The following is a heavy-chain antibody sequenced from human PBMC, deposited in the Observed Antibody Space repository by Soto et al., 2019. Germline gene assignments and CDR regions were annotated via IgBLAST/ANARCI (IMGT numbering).Heavy chain of an antibody. CDR2: IYYSGST. J-gene: IGHJ4*02. D-gene: IGHD6-19*01. V-gene: IGHV4-39*01. CDR1: GGSISSSSYY. Sequence: QLQLQESGPGLVKPSETLSLTCTVSGGSISSSSYYWGWIRQPPGKGLEWIGSIYYSGSTYYTPSLKSRVTISVDTSKNQFSLKLSSVTAADTAVYYCARLVSSGWFEGYYFDYWGQGTLVTVSS. CDR3: ARLVSSGWFEGYYFDY.